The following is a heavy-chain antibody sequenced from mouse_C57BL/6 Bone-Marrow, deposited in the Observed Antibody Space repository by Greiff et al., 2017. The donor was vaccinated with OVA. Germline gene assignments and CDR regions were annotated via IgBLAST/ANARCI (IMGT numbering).Heavy chain of an antibody. Sequence: QVQLQQPGAELVRPGPSVKLSCKASGYTFTSYWMHWVKQRPGQGLEWIGVIAPSDSYTNYNQKFKGKATLTVDTSSSTAYMQLSSLTSEDSAVYYCASKIAYWGQGTLVTVSA. V-gene: IGHV1-59*01. J-gene: IGHJ3*01. CDR2: IAPSDSYT. CDR1: GYTFTSYW. CDR3: ASKIAY.